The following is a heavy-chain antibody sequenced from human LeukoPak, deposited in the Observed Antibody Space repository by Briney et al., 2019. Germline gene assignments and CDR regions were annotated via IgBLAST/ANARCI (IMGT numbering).Heavy chain of an antibody. Sequence: SETLSLTCSVSGGSINGNSWSWIRQPPGKGLEWIGYNYYGGSSNYNPSLESRVTISVDTSKNQVSLKLRSVTAADTAVYYCARGSDYGDYWGQGTLVTISS. CDR2: NYYGGSS. V-gene: IGHV4-59*01. J-gene: IGHJ4*02. CDR1: GGSINGNS. D-gene: IGHD3-3*01. CDR3: ARGSDYGDY.